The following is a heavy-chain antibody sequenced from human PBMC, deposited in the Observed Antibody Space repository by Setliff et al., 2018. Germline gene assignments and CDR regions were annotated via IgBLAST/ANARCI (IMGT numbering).Heavy chain of an antibody. CDR3: ARDGSYYDRGGNRTWFFDL. CDR1: GGSFSGYY. Sequence: SETLSLTCAVYGGSFSGYYWTWIRQSPGRGLEWIGEINHSGITNYNPSLKSRLTMSVDTSKNQFSLNLKSVTAADTAVYFCARDGSYYDRGGNRTWFFDLWGRGTLVTVSS. CDR2: INHSGIT. D-gene: IGHD3-22*01. V-gene: IGHV4-34*09. J-gene: IGHJ2*01.